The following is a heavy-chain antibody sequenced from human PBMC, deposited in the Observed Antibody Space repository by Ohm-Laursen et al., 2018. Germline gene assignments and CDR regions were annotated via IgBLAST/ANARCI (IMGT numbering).Heavy chain of an antibody. V-gene: IGHV4-61*01. CDR1: GCTVSCSSYY. J-gene: IGHJ4*02. D-gene: IGHD2-21*02. CDR3: ARDLRGDGDYFDY. CDR2: IYYSGST. Sequence: SLTLSFTCSGFGCTVSCSSYYCSGPGQCLGRGPERIGYIYYSGSTNYNPSLESRVTISVDTSKNQYSLKLSSVTAADTAVYYCARDLRGDGDYFDYWGQGTLVTVSS.